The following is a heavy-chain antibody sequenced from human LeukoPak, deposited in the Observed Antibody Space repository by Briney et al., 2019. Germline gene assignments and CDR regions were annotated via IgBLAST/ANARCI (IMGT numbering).Heavy chain of an antibody. CDR2: ISSSSSYI. CDR3: AREPYYYDSSGYLGGYYFDY. Sequence: GGSLRLSCAASGFTFSSYSMNWVRQAPGKGLEWVSSISSSSSYIYYADSVKGRFTISRDNAKNSLYLHMNSLRAEDTAVYYCAREPYYYDSSGYLGGYYFDYWGQGTLVTVSS. V-gene: IGHV3-21*01. J-gene: IGHJ4*02. CDR1: GFTFSSYS. D-gene: IGHD3-22*01.